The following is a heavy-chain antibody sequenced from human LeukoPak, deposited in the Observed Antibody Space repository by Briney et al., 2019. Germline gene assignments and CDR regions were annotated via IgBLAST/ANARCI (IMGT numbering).Heavy chain of an antibody. CDR1: GFTFSSYS. CDR3: ARGGGAAGKYYYYYGMDV. J-gene: IGHJ6*02. V-gene: IGHV3-48*01. D-gene: IGHD6-13*01. CDR2: ISSSSSTI. Sequence: GGSLRLSCAASGFTFSSYSMNWVRQAPGKGLEWVSYISSSSSTIYYADPVKGRFTISRDNAKNSLYLQMNSLRAEDTAVYYCARGGGAAGKYYYYYGMDVWGQGTTVTVSS.